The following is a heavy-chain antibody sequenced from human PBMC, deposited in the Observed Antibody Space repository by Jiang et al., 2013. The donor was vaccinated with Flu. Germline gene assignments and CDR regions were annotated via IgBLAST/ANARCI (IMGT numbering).Heavy chain of an antibody. Sequence: SYAISWVRQAPGQGVEWMGGIIPIFGTANYAQKFQGRVTITADESTSTAYMELSSLRSEDTAVYYCASPRSGYSYEGIGYWGQGTLVTVSS. V-gene: IGHV1-69*01. CDR3: ASPRSGYSYEGIGY. CDR1: SYA. CDR2: IIPIFGTA. D-gene: IGHD5-18*01. J-gene: IGHJ4*02.